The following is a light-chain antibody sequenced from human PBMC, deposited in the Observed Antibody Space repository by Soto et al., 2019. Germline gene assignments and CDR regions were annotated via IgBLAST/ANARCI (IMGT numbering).Light chain of an antibody. CDR3: NSYTTRSTYV. Sequence: QSALTQPASVSGSPGQSITISCTGTSSDVGSYNRVSWYQQPPGTAPKLIIYEVRNRPSGVSNRFSGSKSGNTAYLTISGLQAEDEADYFCNSYTTRSTYVFGTGTKLTVL. CDR1: SSDVGSYNR. J-gene: IGLJ1*01. V-gene: IGLV2-14*01. CDR2: EVR.